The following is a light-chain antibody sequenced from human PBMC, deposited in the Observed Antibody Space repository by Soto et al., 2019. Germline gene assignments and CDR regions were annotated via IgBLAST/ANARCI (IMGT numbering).Light chain of an antibody. J-gene: IGLJ1*01. CDR2: EVS. V-gene: IGLV2-8*01. CDR1: SSDVGGYNY. CDR3: SSYAGSNNYV. Sequence: QSALTQPPSASGSPGQSVTISCTGTSSDVGGYNYVSWYQQHPGKAPKLMIYEVSKRPSGVPDRFSCSKSGNTAPLTVSGRQAEDEADYYCSSYAGSNNYVFGTGTKLTVL.